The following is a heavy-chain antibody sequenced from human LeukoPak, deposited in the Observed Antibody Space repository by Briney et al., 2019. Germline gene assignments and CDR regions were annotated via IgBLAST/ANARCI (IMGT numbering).Heavy chain of an antibody. CDR1: GYSLSDLS. CDR3: ATDRVYRSSGGSWGFFDY. V-gene: IGHV1-24*01. CDR2: FDSENNKM. D-gene: IGHD6-19*01. J-gene: IGHJ4*02. Sequence: ASVKVSCKISGYSLSDLSVHWVREAPGEGLEWMGGFDSENNKMVYSQKFQGRVTMTEDTSADTAYMELTSLRSEDTAVYFCATDRVYRSSGGSWGFFDYWGQGTLVIVSS.